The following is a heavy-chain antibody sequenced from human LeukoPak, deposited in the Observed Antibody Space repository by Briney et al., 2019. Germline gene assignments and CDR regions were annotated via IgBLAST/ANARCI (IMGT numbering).Heavy chain of an antibody. J-gene: IGHJ5*02. CDR1: GGSISSYY. D-gene: IGHD6-13*01. V-gene: IGHV4-59*01. Sequence: PSETLSLTCTVSGGSISSYYWSWIRQPPGKGLEWIGYIYYSGSTNYNPSLKSRVTISVDTSKNQFSLKLSSVTAADTAVYYCARGYSSSWYLNWFDPWGQGTLVTVSS. CDR2: IYYSGST. CDR3: ARGYSSSWYLNWFDP.